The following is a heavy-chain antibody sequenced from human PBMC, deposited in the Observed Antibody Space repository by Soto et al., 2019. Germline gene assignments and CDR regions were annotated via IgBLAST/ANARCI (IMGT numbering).Heavy chain of an antibody. Sequence: EVQLVESGGGSVQPGGSLKLSCVASGFTFSGSAIHWVRQASGKGLEWVGRIRSKGNSYATAYAASVKGRFTVSRDDSENTAYLQMNSLKNEDTAVYYCTRRLVTTFEGVIDDYFDHWGAGTVVSVSS. CDR2: IRSKGNSYAT. D-gene: IGHD3-16*02. J-gene: IGHJ4*02. CDR1: GFTFSGSA. CDR3: TRRLVTTFEGVIDDYFDH. V-gene: IGHV3-73*01.